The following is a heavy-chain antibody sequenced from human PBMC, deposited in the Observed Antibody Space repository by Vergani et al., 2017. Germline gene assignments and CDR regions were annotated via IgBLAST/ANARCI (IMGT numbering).Heavy chain of an antibody. CDR2: ISGSGGST. V-gene: IGHV3-23*04. CDR3: AKGSGYSSSSSAFDI. J-gene: IGHJ3*02. D-gene: IGHD6-6*01. Sequence: VQLVQSGAEVKKPGSSVKVSCKASGGTFSSYAMSWVRQAPGKGLEWVSAISGSGGSTYYADSVKGRFTISRDNSKNTLYLQMNSLRAEDTAVYYCAKGSGYSSSSSAFDIWGQGTMVTVSS. CDR1: GGTFSSYA.